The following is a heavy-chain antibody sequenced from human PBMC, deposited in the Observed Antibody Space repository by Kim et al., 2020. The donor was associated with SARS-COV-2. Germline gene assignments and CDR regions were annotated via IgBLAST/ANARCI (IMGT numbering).Heavy chain of an antibody. CDR2: VIPSLGVA. CDR3: ARDQGSGDYNW. D-gene: IGHD1-1*01. CDR1: FSNYV. V-gene: IGHV1-69*04. J-gene: IGHJ4*01. Sequence: SVKVSCKLPFSNYVITWVRQAPGEGLEWMGRVIPSLGVADYAQKFQGRVTFTSDKSTSTAYMELNSLRFEDTAVYFCARDQGSGDYNWWGQGTLVTVSS.